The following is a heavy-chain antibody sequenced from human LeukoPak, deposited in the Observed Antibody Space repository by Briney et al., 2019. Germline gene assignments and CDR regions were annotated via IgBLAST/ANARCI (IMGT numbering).Heavy chain of an antibody. D-gene: IGHD3-10*01. J-gene: IGHJ4*02. CDR1: GFAFGSYA. V-gene: IGHV3-23*01. CDR3: ARDPYNTILYRLAH. Sequence: GESLRLSCAGSGFAFGSYAMSWVRQAPGMGLEWVSSISADGQVTYYADSVEGRFTVSRDNSKRTLYLQLNSLRAEDTATYYCARDPYNTILYRLAHWGQGTLVPVSS. CDR2: ISADGQVT.